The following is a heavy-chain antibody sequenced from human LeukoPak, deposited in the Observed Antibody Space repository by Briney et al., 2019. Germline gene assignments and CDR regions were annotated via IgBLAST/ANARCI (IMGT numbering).Heavy chain of an antibody. CDR2: VWYDGSKE. D-gene: IGHD5-18*01. CDR3: ARLTDTATFDY. Sequence: PGRSLRLSCAAAGFTFSRNGMHWVRQAPGKGLEWVAVVWYDGSKEYYADSVKGRFIISRDNSKNTLYLQMDSLRAEDTAVYYCARLTDTATFDYWGQGTLVTVSS. CDR1: GFTFSRNG. V-gene: IGHV3-33*01. J-gene: IGHJ4*02.